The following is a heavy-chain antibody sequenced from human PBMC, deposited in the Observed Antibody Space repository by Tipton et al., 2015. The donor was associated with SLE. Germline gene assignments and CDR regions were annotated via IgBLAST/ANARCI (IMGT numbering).Heavy chain of an antibody. J-gene: IGHJ6*03. Sequence: SLRLSCAASGFTLSTYAMNWVRQAPGKGLEWVSVVYSSGNTYYRDSVKGRFTISRDNSKNTLYLQMSSLRPDDTAVYYCARAPPSISSSGYYYYYMDVWGKGTTVTVSS. CDR2: VYSSGNT. CDR3: ARAPPSISSSGYYYYYMDV. D-gene: IGHD6-13*01. CDR1: GFTLSTYA. V-gene: IGHV3-23*03.